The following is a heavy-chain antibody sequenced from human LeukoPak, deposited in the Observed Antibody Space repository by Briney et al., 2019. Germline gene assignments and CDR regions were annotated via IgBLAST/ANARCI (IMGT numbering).Heavy chain of an antibody. CDR2: IRYDGSNK. D-gene: IGHD5-12*01. Sequence: GGSLRLSCAASGFSFSSYGMHWVRQAPGKGLEWVAFIRYDGSNKYYADSVKGRFTISRDNSKNTLYLQMKSLRAEDTAVYYCAKGGGYEAQYYYYYLDVWGKGTTVTISS. CDR1: GFSFSSYG. J-gene: IGHJ6*03. V-gene: IGHV3-30*02. CDR3: AKGGGYEAQYYYYYLDV.